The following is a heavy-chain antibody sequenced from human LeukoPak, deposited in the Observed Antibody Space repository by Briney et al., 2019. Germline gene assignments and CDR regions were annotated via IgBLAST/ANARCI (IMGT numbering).Heavy chain of an antibody. CDR2: IYDSGST. D-gene: IGHD3-22*01. J-gene: IGHJ4*02. CDR3: ARSTYYYDSSGYFIDY. CDR1: GGSISSYF. Sequence: SETLSLTCTVSGGSISSYFWSWIRQPPGKGLEWIGYIYDSGSTNYNPSLKSRVTISVDTSKNQFSLKLSSVTAADTAVYYCARSTYYYDSSGYFIDYWGQGTLVTVSS. V-gene: IGHV4-59*01.